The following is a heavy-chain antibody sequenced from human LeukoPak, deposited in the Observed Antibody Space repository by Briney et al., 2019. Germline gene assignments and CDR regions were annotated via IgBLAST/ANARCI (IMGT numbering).Heavy chain of an antibody. J-gene: IGHJ4*02. D-gene: IGHD7-27*01. CDR1: GFTFDDYA. V-gene: IGHV3-9*01. Sequence: GRSLRLSCAASGFTFDDYAMHWVRQAPGKGLEWVSGISWNSGSIGYADSVKGRFTISRDNAKNSLYLQMNSLRAEDTALYYCAKDAGDTLSGTHINYWGQGTLVTVSS. CDR2: ISWNSGSI. CDR3: AKDAGDTLSGTHINY.